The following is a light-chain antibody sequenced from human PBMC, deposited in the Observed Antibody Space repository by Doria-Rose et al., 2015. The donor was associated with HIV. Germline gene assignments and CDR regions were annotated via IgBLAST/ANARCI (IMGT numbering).Light chain of an antibody. CDR3: HQYGTSWT. Sequence: TQSPGTLSLSPGERATLSCRASQSFSSTYLAWYQQKPGQAPSLLIYDGSTRATGIPDRFSDSGSGTDFTLTINRLEPEDFALYYCHQYGTSWTFGQGTKVE. CDR1: QSFSSTY. CDR2: DGS. J-gene: IGKJ1*01. V-gene: IGKV3-20*01.